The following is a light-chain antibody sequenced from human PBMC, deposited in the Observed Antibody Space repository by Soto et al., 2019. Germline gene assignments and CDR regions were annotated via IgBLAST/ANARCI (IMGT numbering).Light chain of an antibody. CDR3: QHRSDWPRFS. Sequence: EIVLTQSPATLSLSPGERATLSCRASQSVRPSLAWYQQKPGLAPRLLIYDASNRATGIPARFSGSGSGTDFTLTISSLEPEDFAVYYCQHRSDWPRFSFGPGTKVDI. J-gene: IGKJ3*01. CDR2: DAS. V-gene: IGKV3-11*01. CDR1: QSVRPS.